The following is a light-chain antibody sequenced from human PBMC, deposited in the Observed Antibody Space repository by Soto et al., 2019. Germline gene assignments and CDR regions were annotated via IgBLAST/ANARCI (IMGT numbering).Light chain of an antibody. J-gene: IGKJ2*02. Sequence: ETVLTQSPGTLSLSPGDGAALSCRTSQSISSSYLAWYQQKPGQAPRLLVYAASSRATGIPDRLSGSGSGTDFTLTICRLEPEDCAVYYCQLYGGSNMCSCGQGTKLDIQ. CDR1: QSISSSY. V-gene: IGKV3-20*01. CDR2: AAS. CDR3: QLYGGSNMCS.